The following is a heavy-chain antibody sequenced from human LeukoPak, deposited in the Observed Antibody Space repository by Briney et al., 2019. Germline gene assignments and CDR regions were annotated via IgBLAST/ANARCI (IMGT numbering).Heavy chain of an antibody. V-gene: IGHV1-8*03. CDR2: MNPNSGNT. J-gene: IGHJ4*02. D-gene: IGHD5-18*01. Sequence: ASVKVSCKASGYTFTSYDINWVRQATGRGLEWMGWMNPNSGNTGYAQKFQGRVTITRNTSISTAYMELSSLRSEDTAVYYCARGHGIQLWSPSVYYFDYWGQGTLVTVSS. CDR3: ARGHGIQLWSPSVYYFDY. CDR1: GYTFTSYD.